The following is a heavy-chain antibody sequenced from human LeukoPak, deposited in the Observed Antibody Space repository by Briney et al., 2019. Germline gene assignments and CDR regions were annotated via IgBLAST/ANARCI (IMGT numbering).Heavy chain of an antibody. Sequence: GRSLRLSCAASGFSFSGYDMSWVRQAPGKGLEWVSAISGSGGSTYYADSVKGRFTISRDNSKNTLYLQMNSLRAEDTAVFYCARHEGSGSYLDYWGQGTLVAVSS. D-gene: IGHD3-10*01. J-gene: IGHJ4*02. V-gene: IGHV3-23*01. CDR1: GFSFSGYD. CDR2: ISGSGGST. CDR3: ARHEGSGSYLDY.